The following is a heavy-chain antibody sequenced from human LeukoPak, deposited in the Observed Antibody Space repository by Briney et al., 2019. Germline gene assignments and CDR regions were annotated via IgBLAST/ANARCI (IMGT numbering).Heavy chain of an antibody. D-gene: IGHD6-19*01. Sequence: GGSLRLSCAASGFTFSDYYMSWIRQAPGKGLEWVSYISSSGSTIYYADSVKGRFTISRDNAKNSLYLQMNSLRAEDTAVYYCARDANRGVAGTSRYYYYYYMDVWGKGTTVTVSS. V-gene: IGHV3-11*04. CDR3: ARDANRGVAGTSRYYYYYYMDV. CDR2: ISSSGSTI. CDR1: GFTFSDYY. J-gene: IGHJ6*03.